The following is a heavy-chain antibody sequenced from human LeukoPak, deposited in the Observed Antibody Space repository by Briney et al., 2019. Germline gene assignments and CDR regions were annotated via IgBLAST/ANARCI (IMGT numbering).Heavy chain of an antibody. J-gene: IGHJ3*02. CDR3: ARNTGLGAFDI. D-gene: IGHD1-1*01. CDR1: GFIFSNYA. V-gene: IGHV3-23*01. CDR2: GGSGGST. Sequence: GGSLRLSCAASGFIFSNYAMTWVRQAPGKGLEWVSYGGSGGSTYYADSVKGRFTVSRDNSKSTLYLQMNSLRAEDTAVYYCARNTGLGAFDIWGQGTMVTVFS.